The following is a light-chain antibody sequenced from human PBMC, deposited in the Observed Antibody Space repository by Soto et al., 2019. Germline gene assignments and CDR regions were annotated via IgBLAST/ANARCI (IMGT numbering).Light chain of an antibody. J-gene: IGKJ3*01. CDR3: QQRSNWPPRFT. CDR1: QSVTSF. Sequence: EIVLTQSPVTLSLSPGERATLSCRASQSVTSFLAWYQQKPGQAPRLLIYDVSNRATGIPARFSGSGSGTDFTLTISSLEPEDFAVYYCQQRSNWPPRFTFGPGTKVDIK. V-gene: IGKV3-11*01. CDR2: DVS.